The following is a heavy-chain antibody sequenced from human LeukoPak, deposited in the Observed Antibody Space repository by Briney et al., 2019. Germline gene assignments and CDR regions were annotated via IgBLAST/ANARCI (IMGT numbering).Heavy chain of an antibody. D-gene: IGHD2-15*01. CDR3: ARENCSGGSCYSIYYYYYMDV. Sequence: PSETLSLTCAVSGGSISRSNWWSWVRQSPGKGLEWIGEIYDNGSTNYNPSLKSRVTISVDKSKNQFSLKLSSVTAADTAVYYCARENCSGGSCYSIYYYYYMDVWGKGTTVTVSS. J-gene: IGHJ6*03. V-gene: IGHV4-4*02. CDR2: IYDNGST. CDR1: GGSISRSNW.